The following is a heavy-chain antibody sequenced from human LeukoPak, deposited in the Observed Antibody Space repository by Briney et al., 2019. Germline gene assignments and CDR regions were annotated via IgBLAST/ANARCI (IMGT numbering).Heavy chain of an antibody. J-gene: IGHJ4*02. CDR2: IKSKTDGGTT. CDR3: TPLLRDYYDSSGYSALPVYY. Sequence: PGGSLRLSCAASGFTFRNAWMSWVRQAPGKGLEWVGRIKSKTDGGTTDYAAPVKGRFTISRDDSKNTLYLQMNSLKTEDTAVYYCTPLLRDYYDSSGYSALPVYYWGQGTLVTVSS. V-gene: IGHV3-15*01. CDR1: GFTFRNAW. D-gene: IGHD3-22*01.